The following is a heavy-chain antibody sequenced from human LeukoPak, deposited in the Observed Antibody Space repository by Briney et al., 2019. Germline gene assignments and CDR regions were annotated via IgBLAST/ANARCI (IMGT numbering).Heavy chain of an antibody. CDR2: IDSGGGET. D-gene: IGHD3-10*01. Sequence: PGGSLRLSCAASGFTFSSHWMLGVRQAPGRGLVWLSRIDSGGGETIDADSVKGRFTISRDNSKTTLYLQMNSLRAEDTAVYYCVRDGYGPGNYPFDYWGQGTLVTVSS. J-gene: IGHJ4*02. CDR1: GFTFSSHW. CDR3: VRDGYGPGNYPFDY. V-gene: IGHV3-74*01.